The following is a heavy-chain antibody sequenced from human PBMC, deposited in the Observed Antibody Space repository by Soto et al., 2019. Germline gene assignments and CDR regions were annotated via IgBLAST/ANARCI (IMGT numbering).Heavy chain of an antibody. D-gene: IGHD2-15*01. V-gene: IGHV3-7*03. Sequence: GGSLRLSCAASGFTFSSYWMSWVRQAPGKGLEWVANIKQDGSEKYYVDSVKGRFTISRDNAKNSLYLQMNSLRAEDTAVYYCAKDSSCSGGTCHDVGKFYMDVWGKGTTVTVSS. CDR3: AKDSSCSGGTCHDVGKFYMDV. J-gene: IGHJ6*03. CDR1: GFTFSSYW. CDR2: IKQDGSEK.